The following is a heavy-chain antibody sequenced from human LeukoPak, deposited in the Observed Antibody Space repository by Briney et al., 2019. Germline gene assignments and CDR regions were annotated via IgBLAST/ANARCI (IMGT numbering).Heavy chain of an antibody. Sequence: ASVKASCRTSGYTFNGYYMHWVRQAPGQGLEWMGWINPKNGGANYAPSFQGRVTMTRDRSISTVYMELTRLTSDDTAVFYCARASFWESPINWFDPWGQGTLVTVSS. CDR2: INPKNGGA. V-gene: IGHV1-2*07. CDR3: ARASFWESPINWFDP. J-gene: IGHJ5*02. CDR1: GYTFNGYY. D-gene: IGHD3-16*01.